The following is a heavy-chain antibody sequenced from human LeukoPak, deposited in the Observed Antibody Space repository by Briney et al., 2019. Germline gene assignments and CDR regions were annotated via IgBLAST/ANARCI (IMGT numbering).Heavy chain of an antibody. CDR2: ITYDGSKK. CDR3: ARGSTYYDSSGQVPFDY. J-gene: IGHJ4*02. Sequence: GKSLRLSCAASGFTFSSFGMHWARQAPGKGLEWVAVITYDGSKKYYADSVKGRFTISRDNSKSTLYLQMDSLRAEDTAVYYCARGSTYYDSSGQVPFDYWGQGTLVTVSS. CDR1: GFTFSSFG. V-gene: IGHV3-30-3*01. D-gene: IGHD3-22*01.